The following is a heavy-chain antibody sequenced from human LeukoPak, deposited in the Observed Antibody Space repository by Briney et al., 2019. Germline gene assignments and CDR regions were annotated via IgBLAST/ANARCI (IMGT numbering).Heavy chain of an antibody. D-gene: IGHD2-2*01. Sequence: PGGSLRLSCAASGFTFSSFAMNWVRQAPGKGLEWVSGISGSGSSTYYADSVKGRFTISRDSSKNTLYLQMNSLRAEDTALYYCAKPGGKYCSSTSCYPDYWGQGTLVTVSS. J-gene: IGHJ4*02. V-gene: IGHV3-23*01. CDR2: ISGSGSST. CDR1: GFTFSSFA. CDR3: AKPGGKYCSSTSCYPDY.